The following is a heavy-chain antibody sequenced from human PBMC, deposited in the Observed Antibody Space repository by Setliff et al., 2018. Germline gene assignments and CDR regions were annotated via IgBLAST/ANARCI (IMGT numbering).Heavy chain of an antibody. Sequence: ASVKVSCKASGYTFTSYYMHWVRQAPGQGLEWMGIINPSGGSTSYAQKFQGRVTMPRDTSTSTVYMELSSLRSEDTAVYYCARDWNADSGSYDYYYGMDVWGQGTTVTVSS. V-gene: IGHV1-46*01. CDR3: ARDWNADSGSYDYYYGMDV. J-gene: IGHJ6*02. D-gene: IGHD1-26*01. CDR2: INPSGGST. CDR1: GYTFTSYY.